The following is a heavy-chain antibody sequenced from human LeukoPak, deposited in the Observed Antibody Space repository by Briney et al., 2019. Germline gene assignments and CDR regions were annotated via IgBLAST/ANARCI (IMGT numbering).Heavy chain of an antibody. D-gene: IGHD5-24*01. CDR3: ARDNAYMLDY. CDR1: GFTFSSYS. J-gene: IGHJ4*02. CDR2: INTDGRTT. V-gene: IGHV3-74*03. Sequence: PGRSLRLSCAASGFTFSSYSMNWVRQAPGKGLVWVAHINTDGRTTTYADSVKGRFTVSRDNAKNTLYLEMNRLRAEDTAVYYCARDNAYMLDYWGQGTQVTVSS.